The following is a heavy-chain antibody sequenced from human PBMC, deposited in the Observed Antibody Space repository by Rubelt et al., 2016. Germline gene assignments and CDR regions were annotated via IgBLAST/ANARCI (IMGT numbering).Heavy chain of an antibody. CDR2: INHSGRT. V-gene: IGHV4-34*01. CDR3: ARGGDRDYGHY. Sequence: QVQLQQWGAGLLKPSETLSLTCAVYGGSFSGYYWSWIRQPPGKGLEWIGEINHSGRTNYSPSLKSRVTISVDKSKNQFSRRLSPVTAAETAVDYCARGGDRDYGHYWGQGTLVTVSS. D-gene: IGHD4-17*01. J-gene: IGHJ4*02. CDR1: GGSFSGYY.